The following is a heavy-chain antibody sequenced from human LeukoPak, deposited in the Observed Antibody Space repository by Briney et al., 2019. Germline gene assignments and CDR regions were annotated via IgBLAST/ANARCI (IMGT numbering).Heavy chain of an antibody. V-gene: IGHV3-21*01. J-gene: IGHJ4*02. CDR3: ARDSLKHGYSYGYKASTGY. D-gene: IGHD5-18*01. CDR1: GFTFSSYN. Sequence: PGGSLRLSCAASGFTFSSYNMNWVRQAPGKGLEWVSFISSSSYYIYYADSVKGRFTISRDNAKNSLYLQMNSLRAEDTAVYYCARDSLKHGYSYGYKASTGYWGQGTLVTVSS. CDR2: ISSSSYYI.